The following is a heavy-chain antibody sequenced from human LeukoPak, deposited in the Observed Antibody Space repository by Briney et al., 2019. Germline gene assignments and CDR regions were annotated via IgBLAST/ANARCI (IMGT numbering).Heavy chain of an antibody. CDR3: ARDKAVTTELTQYFHH. D-gene: IGHD4-11*01. J-gene: IGHJ1*01. CDR2: ISGYNGYT. V-gene: IGHV1-18*01. CDR1: GYTFTNYG. Sequence: ASVKVSCKASGYTFTNYGVSWVRQAPGQGLEWMGWISGYNGYTNCAQKFQFRVTMTTDTSTSTAYMELRSLTSDDTAVYYCARDKAVTTELTQYFHHWGQGTLVTVSP.